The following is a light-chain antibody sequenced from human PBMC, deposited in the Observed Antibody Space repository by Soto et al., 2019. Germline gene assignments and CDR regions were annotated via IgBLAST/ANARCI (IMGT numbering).Light chain of an antibody. CDR2: DAS. CDR3: QQSYKTPHT. V-gene: IGKV3-11*01. Sequence: ENVLTQSPATLSLSPGERATLSCRASQSVSSNLAWYQQKPGQAPRLLIYDASNRATGIPARFSGSGSGTDFTLTISSLQPEDFATYYCQQSYKTPHTFGQGTKLETK. J-gene: IGKJ2*01. CDR1: QSVSSN.